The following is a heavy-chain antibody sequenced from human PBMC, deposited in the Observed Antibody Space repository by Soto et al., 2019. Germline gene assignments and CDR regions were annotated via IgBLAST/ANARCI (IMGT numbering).Heavy chain of an antibody. CDR1: GYTFTSYG. J-gene: IGHJ6*02. V-gene: IGHV1-18*01. Sequence: QVQLVQSGAEVKKPGASVKVSCKASGYTFTSYGISWVRQGPGQGLEWIGWISAYNGNTNYAQKLQGRVTMTTDTSTSTPYMELRSLRSDDTAVYYCARDQELWLQSYYYYGMDVWGQGTTVTVSS. CDR3: ARDQELWLQSYYYYGMDV. CDR2: ISAYNGNT. D-gene: IGHD5-18*01.